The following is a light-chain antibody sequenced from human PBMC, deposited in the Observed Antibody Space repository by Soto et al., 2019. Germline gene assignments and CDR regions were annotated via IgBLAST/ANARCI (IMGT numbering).Light chain of an antibody. CDR2: EVS. CDR3: SSYTSSRAYA. Sequence: QSVLTQPASVSGSPGQSITISCTGTSSDVGGYNYVSWYQQQSGKAPKLMIHEVSNRPSGVSNRFSGSKSGNTASLTISGLRAEDEADYYCSSYTSSRAYAFGIRTKVTVL. J-gene: IGLJ1*01. V-gene: IGLV2-14*01. CDR1: SSDVGGYNY.